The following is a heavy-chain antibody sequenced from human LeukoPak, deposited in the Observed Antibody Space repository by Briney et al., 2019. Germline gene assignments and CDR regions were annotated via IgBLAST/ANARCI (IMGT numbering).Heavy chain of an antibody. CDR1: GGSISSYY. D-gene: IGHD3-3*01. Sequence: TSETLSLTCTVSGGSISSYYWSWLRQPPGKGLEWIGYIYYSGSTNYNPSLKSRVTISVDTSKNQFSLKLSSVTAADTAVYYCARVSTIFGVVSRHADYWGQGTLVTVSS. CDR2: IYYSGST. J-gene: IGHJ4*02. CDR3: ARVSTIFGVVSRHADY. V-gene: IGHV4-59*01.